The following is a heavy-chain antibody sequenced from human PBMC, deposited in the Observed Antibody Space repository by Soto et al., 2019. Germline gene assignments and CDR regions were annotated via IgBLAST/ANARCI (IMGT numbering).Heavy chain of an antibody. J-gene: IGHJ4*02. CDR2: IKQDGSVK. CDR3: ARIGYSSSSNDY. D-gene: IGHD2-2*03. CDR1: GFNFRDYW. V-gene: IGHV3-7*01. Sequence: TGGSLRLSCAASGFNFRDYWMSWVRPAPGKGLEWVANIKQDGSVKYYVDSVKGRFTISRDNAKNSVYLQMNSLRVEDTAVYYCARIGYSSSSNDYWGQGTLVTVSS.